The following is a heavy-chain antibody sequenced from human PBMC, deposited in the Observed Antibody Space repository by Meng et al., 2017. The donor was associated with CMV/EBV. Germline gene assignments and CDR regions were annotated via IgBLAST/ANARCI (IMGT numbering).Heavy chain of an antibody. CDR1: GGSISSGDYF. V-gene: IGHV4-30-4*08. D-gene: IGHD2-2*01. Sequence: QVPLPESGPGLVKPSHTRSLTCTVSGGSISSGDYFWSWIRQPPGKGLEWIGYIYYSGSTYYNPSLKSRVTISVDTSKNQFSLKLSSVTAADTAVYYCARVGRTSCYDYWGQGTLVTVSS. CDR2: IYYSGST. J-gene: IGHJ4*02. CDR3: ARVGRTSCYDY.